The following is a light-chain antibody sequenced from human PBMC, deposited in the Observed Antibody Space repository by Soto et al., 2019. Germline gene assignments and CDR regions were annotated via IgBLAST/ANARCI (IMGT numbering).Light chain of an antibody. Sequence: QLVLTQSPSASASLGASVKLTCTLSSGHTSFTIAWHQQHPEKGPRYLMKVNNDGSHTKGDGIPDRFSGSSSGAERYLTISSLQSEDEADYYCQTWGTGIQVFGGGTKVTVL. V-gene: IGLV4-69*01. CDR2: VNNDGSH. J-gene: IGLJ2*01. CDR3: QTWGTGIQV. CDR1: SGHTSFT.